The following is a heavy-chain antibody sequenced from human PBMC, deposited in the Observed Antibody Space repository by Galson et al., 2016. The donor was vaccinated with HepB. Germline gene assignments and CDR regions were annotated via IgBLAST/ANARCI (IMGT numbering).Heavy chain of an antibody. J-gene: IGHJ5*02. Sequence: ETLSLTCSVSGGSITNRNYYWVWIRQPPGKELEWIGSVYYSGNAYYNPSLKSRVTISVDTSKSRFSLKVNSVTAADTAIYYCARHLGAGWFDPWGQGTLVTVSS. D-gene: IGHD1-26*01. CDR2: VYYSGNA. V-gene: IGHV4-39*01. CDR1: GGSITNRNYY. CDR3: ARHLGAGWFDP.